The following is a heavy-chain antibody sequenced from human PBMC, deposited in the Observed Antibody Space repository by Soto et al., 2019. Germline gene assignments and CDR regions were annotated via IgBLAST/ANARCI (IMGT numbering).Heavy chain of an antibody. D-gene: IGHD2-21*02. CDR1: GFNFGSHG. Sequence: QVQLVESGGGVVQPGRSLRLSCAASGFNFGSHGMHWVSQAPGKGLEWVAVIWYDGSNQIYADSVKGRFTISRDNSKSTLYLQMNSLRVDDTAVYYCARWGDWKRLDVWGQGTTVTVSS. CDR3: ARWGDWKRLDV. CDR2: IWYDGSNQ. V-gene: IGHV3-33*01. J-gene: IGHJ6*02.